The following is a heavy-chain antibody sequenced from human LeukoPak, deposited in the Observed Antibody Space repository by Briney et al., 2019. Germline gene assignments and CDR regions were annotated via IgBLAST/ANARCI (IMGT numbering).Heavy chain of an antibody. V-gene: IGHV5-51*01. Sequence: GESLKISCKCSGYSFTSYWIGWVRQMPGKGLDWMRIIYPGDSDTRYSPSFQGQVTISADKSISTAYLQWSSLKASDTAMYYCARHGDIVATPPDYWGQGTLVTVSS. J-gene: IGHJ4*02. CDR3: ARHGDIVATPPDY. CDR1: GYSFTSYW. CDR2: IYPGDSDT. D-gene: IGHD5-12*01.